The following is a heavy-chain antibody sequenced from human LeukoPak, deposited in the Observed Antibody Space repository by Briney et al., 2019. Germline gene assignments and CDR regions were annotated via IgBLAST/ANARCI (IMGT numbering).Heavy chain of an antibody. V-gene: IGHV3-21*01. CDR1: GFTFSSYS. CDR2: ISSSSSYI. J-gene: IGHJ4*02. Sequence: KPGGSLRLSCAASGFTFSSYSMNWVRQAPGNGLEWVSSISSSSSYIYYADSVKGRFTISRDNAKNSLYLQMNSLRAEDTAVYYCARASSAFCGGDRYPHTYFDYWGQGTLVTVSS. CDR3: ARASSAFCGGDRYPHTYFDY. D-gene: IGHD2-21*01.